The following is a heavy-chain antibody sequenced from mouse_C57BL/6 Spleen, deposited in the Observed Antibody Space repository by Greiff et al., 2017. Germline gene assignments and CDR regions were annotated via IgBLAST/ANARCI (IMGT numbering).Heavy chain of an antibody. CDR1: GFTFSSYA. Sequence: DVMLVESGEGLVKPGGSLKLSCAASGFTFSSYAMSWVRQTPEKRLEWVAYISSGGDYIYYADTVKGRFTISRDNARNTLYLQMSSLKSEDTAMYYCTRETPGFPWFAYWGQGTLVTVSA. V-gene: IGHV5-9-1*02. CDR2: ISSGGDYI. D-gene: IGHD4-1*01. CDR3: TRETPGFPWFAY. J-gene: IGHJ3*01.